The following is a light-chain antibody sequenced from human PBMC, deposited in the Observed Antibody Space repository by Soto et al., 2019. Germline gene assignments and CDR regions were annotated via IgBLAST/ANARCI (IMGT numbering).Light chain of an antibody. J-gene: IGKJ1*01. CDR2: DAS. Sequence: DIQMTQSPSTLSASVGDRVTITCRDSQSISNWLTWYQQKPGKAPKVLIYDASSLESGVPSRFSGSGSGTEFTLTISSLQPDDFATYYCQQYNSYSQTFGQGTKVDIK. CDR3: QQYNSYSQT. CDR1: QSISNW. V-gene: IGKV1-5*01.